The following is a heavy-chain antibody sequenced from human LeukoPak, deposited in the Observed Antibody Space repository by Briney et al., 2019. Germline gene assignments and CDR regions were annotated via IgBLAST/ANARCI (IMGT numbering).Heavy chain of an antibody. J-gene: IGHJ3*02. V-gene: IGHV4-4*07. Sequence: PSETLSLTCAVSGGSISSYYWSWIRQPAGKGLEWIGRIYTSGSTNYNASLKRRFTMSGDKSKNQFSLKLSSVTAADTAVYYCARDYYGDYQSHDAFDIWGQGTMVTVSS. D-gene: IGHD4-17*01. CDR1: GGSISSYY. CDR3: ARDYYGDYQSHDAFDI. CDR2: IYTSGST.